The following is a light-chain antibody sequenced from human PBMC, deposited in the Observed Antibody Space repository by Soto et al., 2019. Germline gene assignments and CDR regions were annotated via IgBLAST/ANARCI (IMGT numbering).Light chain of an antibody. J-gene: IGLJ3*02. Sequence: QSALPQPASVSGSPGQSITISCTGTSSDVGGYNYVSWYQHHPGKAPKLMIYEVSNRPSGVSDRFSGSRSGNTASLTISGLQAEDESDYYCISYTSSSTWVFGGGTKVTVL. CDR2: EVS. CDR3: ISYTSSSTWV. V-gene: IGLV2-14*01. CDR1: SSDVGGYNY.